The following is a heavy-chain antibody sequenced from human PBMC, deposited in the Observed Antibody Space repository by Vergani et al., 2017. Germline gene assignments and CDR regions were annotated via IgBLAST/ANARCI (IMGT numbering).Heavy chain of an antibody. Sequence: QLQLQESGPGLVKPSATLSLTCSVSGASIRSSNYYWGWIRQPPGKGLEWIASIYYSGCTYYNPSLKSRVNISVDTSKNQFSLKLSSVTAADTAVYFCARHSTVEWLVKLGWIDPWGQGILVTVSS. V-gene: IGHV4-39*01. CDR1: GASIRSSNYY. D-gene: IGHD6-19*01. CDR2: IYYSGCT. CDR3: ARHSTVEWLVKLGWIDP. J-gene: IGHJ5*02.